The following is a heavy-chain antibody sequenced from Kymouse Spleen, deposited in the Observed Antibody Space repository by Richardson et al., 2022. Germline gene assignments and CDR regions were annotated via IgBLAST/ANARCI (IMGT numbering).Heavy chain of an antibody. J-gene: IGHJ5*02. V-gene: IGHV1-46*03. CDR2: INPSGGST. D-gene: IGHD6-6*01. Sequence: QVQLVQSGAEVKKPGASVKVSCKASGYTFTSYYMHWVRQAPGQGLEWMGIINPSGGSTSYAQKFQGRVTMTRDTSTSTVYMELSSLRSEDTAVYYCARGGRIAARQNWFDPWGQGTLVTVSS. CDR3: ARGGRIAARQNWFDP. CDR1: GYTFTSYY.